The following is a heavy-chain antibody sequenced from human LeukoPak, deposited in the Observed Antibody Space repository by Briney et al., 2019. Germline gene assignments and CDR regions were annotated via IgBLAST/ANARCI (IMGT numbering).Heavy chain of an antibody. CDR2: MNPNSGNT. Sequence: ASVTVSCRASGYTFTSYDINWVRQAAGQGLEWMGWMNPNSGNTGYAQKFQGRVTMTRNTSISTAYMELSSLRSEDTAVYYCARGRGVATRRYNWFDPWGQGTLVTVSS. CDR3: ARGRGVATRRYNWFDP. J-gene: IGHJ5*02. CDR1: GYTFTSYD. D-gene: IGHD3-10*01. V-gene: IGHV1-8*01.